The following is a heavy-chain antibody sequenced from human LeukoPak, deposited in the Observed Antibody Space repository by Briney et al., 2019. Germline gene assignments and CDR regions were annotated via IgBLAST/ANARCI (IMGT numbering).Heavy chain of an antibody. CDR1: GYTFSSYA. Sequence: GGSLRLSCAASGYTFSSYAMSWVRQAPGKGLEWVSAISGSGGSTYYADSVKGRFTISRDNSKNTLYLQMNSLRAEDTAVYYCAKVVVVTAIPYYFDHWGQGTLVTVSS. CDR2: ISGSGGST. CDR3: AKVVVVTAIPYYFDH. D-gene: IGHD2-21*02. V-gene: IGHV3-23*01. J-gene: IGHJ4*02.